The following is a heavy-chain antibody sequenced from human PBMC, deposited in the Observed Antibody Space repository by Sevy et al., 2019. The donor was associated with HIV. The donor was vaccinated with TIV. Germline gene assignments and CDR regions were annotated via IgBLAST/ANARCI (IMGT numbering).Heavy chain of an antibody. J-gene: IGHJ4*02. CDR1: GGSISSSSYY. CDR3: ARHSGSSSGGAFDY. Sequence: SETLSLTCTVSGGSISSSSYYWGWIRQPPGKGLEWFGGIYYSGCTYYNPSLKSRVTISVDKSKNRFSLKLSSVTAADTAVYYCARHSGSSSGGAFDYWGQGTLVTVSS. CDR2: IYYSGCT. V-gene: IGHV4-39*01. D-gene: IGHD6-6*01.